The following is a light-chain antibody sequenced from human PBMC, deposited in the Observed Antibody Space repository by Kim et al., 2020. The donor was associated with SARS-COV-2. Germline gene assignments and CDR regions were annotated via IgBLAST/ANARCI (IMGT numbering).Light chain of an antibody. Sequence: VFPGERAPLSCRVSQTISNDLAWYQQKPGQAPRLLIYGVSTRATGIPATFSGSGSGKEFTLTISSLQSEDFALYYCQQYNDWPLTFGGGTKVDIK. CDR1: QTISND. V-gene: IGKV3-15*01. J-gene: IGKJ4*01. CDR2: GVS. CDR3: QQYNDWPLT.